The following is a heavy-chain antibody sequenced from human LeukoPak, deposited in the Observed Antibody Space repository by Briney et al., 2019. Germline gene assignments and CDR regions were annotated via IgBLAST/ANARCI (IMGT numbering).Heavy chain of an antibody. V-gene: IGHV3-30*02. CDR2: IRYDGSNK. D-gene: IGHD2-2*02. J-gene: IGHJ4*02. CDR3: AKDSGDCSSTNCYNYFDY. CDR1: GFTFSSYG. Sequence: QPGGSLRLSCAASGFTFSSYGMHWVRQAPGKGLEWVAFIRYDGSNKYYADPVKGRFTISRDNSKNTLYLQMNSLRAEDTAVYYCAKDSGDCSSTNCYNYFDYWGQGTLVTVSS.